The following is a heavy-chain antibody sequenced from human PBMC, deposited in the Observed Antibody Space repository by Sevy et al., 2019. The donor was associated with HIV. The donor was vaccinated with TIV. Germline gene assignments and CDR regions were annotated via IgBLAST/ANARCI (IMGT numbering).Heavy chain of an antibody. J-gene: IGHJ3*02. CDR3: ATEKSGYTNDAFDI. CDR2: IYTSGST. D-gene: IGHD3-3*01. Sequence: SETLSLTCTVSGGSISSYYWSWIRQPAGKGLEWIGRIYTSGSTNYNPFLKSRVTMSVDTSKNQFSLKLSSVTAADTAVYYCATEKSGYTNDAFDIWGQGTMVTVSS. CDR1: GGSISSYY. V-gene: IGHV4-4*07.